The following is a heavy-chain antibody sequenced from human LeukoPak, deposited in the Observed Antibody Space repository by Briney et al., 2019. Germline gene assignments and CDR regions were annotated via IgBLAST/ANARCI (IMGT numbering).Heavy chain of an antibody. Sequence: PGGSLRLSCAASGFTFSSYAMHWVRQAPGKGLEWVAVISYDGSNKYYADSVKGRFTISRDNSKNMLYLQMNSLRAEDTAVYYCARDRGFLQWPTDYYFDYWGQGTLVTVSS. J-gene: IGHJ4*02. V-gene: IGHV3-30*04. CDR3: ARDRGFLQWPTDYYFDY. CDR2: ISYDGSNK. D-gene: IGHD4-11*01. CDR1: GFTFSSYA.